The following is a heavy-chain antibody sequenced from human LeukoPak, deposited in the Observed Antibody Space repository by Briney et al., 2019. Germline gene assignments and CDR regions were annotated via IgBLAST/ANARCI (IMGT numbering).Heavy chain of an antibody. D-gene: IGHD3-16*01. CDR2: FSNSDSTT. V-gene: IGHV3-23*01. Sequence: GGPLRLSCAVSGLTFDNYVMSWVRQAPGKGLEWVSSFSNSDSTTYYADSVKGRFTFSRDNSKNTLYLQMNSLRAEDTAVYYCARSRGPNTFGGVHDYWGQGTLVTVSS. CDR1: GLTFDNYV. CDR3: ARSRGPNTFGGVHDY. J-gene: IGHJ4*02.